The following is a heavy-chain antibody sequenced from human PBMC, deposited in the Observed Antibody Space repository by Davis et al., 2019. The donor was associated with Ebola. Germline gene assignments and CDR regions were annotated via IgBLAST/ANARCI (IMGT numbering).Heavy chain of an antibody. CDR3: ARGEGAAVAGIPFDY. J-gene: IGHJ4*02. CDR1: GFTFSSYA. V-gene: IGHV3-30*04. Sequence: GESLKISCAASGFTFSSYAMHWVRQAPGEGLEWVAVISYDGRHEYYADSVKGRFTISRDNSKNRLYLQMNSLRVEDTAVYYCARGEGAAVAGIPFDYWGQGTLVTVSS. D-gene: IGHD6-19*01. CDR2: ISYDGRHE.